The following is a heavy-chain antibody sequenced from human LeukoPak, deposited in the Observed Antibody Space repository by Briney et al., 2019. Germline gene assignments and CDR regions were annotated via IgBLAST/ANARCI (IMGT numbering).Heavy chain of an antibody. V-gene: IGHV4-39*07. CDR1: GGSISSSSYY. J-gene: IGHJ4*02. Sequence: SETLSLTCTVSGGSISSSSYYWGWIRQPPGKGLEWIGNIYYSGSTYYNPSLKSRVTISVDTSKNQFSLKLSSVTAADTAVYYCARVSTTYYYGSGSYSHFDYWGQGTLVTVSS. CDR2: IYYSGST. CDR3: ARVSTTYYYGSGSYSHFDY. D-gene: IGHD3-10*01.